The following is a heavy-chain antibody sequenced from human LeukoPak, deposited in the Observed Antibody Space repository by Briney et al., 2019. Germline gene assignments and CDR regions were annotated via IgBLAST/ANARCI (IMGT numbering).Heavy chain of an antibody. CDR2: IYTSGST. D-gene: IGHD3-3*01. Sequence: SETLSLTCTVSGGSISSGSYYWSWIRQPAGKGLEWIGRIYTSGSTNYNPSLKSRVTISVDTSKNQFSLELSSVTAADTAVYYCARERRVYYMDVWGKGTTVTVSS. CDR1: GGSISSGSYY. V-gene: IGHV4-61*02. CDR3: ARERRVYYMDV. J-gene: IGHJ6*03.